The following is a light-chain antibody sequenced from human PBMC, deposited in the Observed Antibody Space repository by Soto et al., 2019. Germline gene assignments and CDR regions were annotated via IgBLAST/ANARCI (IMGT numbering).Light chain of an antibody. CDR3: CSYAGSRV. V-gene: IGLV2-23*01. CDR2: EGS. CDR1: SRDVGSYNL. Sequence: QSALTQPASVSGSPGQSITISCTGTSRDVGSYNLVSWYQQHPGKAPKLMIYEGSKRPSGVSNRFSGSKSGNTASLTISGLQAEDEADYYCCSYAGSRVFGGGTQLTVL. J-gene: IGLJ7*01.